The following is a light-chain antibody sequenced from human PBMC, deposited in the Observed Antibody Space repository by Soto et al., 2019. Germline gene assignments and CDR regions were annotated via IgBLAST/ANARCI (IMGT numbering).Light chain of an antibody. CDR3: SSYTRSSTLGVV. Sequence: QSALTQPASVSGSPGQSITISCTGTSSDVGDYNYVSWYQQHPGKAPKLLIYDVTNRPSGVSSRFSGSKSGNTASLTISGLQAEDEADYYCSSYTRSSTLGVVFGTGTKVTVL. CDR1: SSDVGDYNY. V-gene: IGLV2-14*03. J-gene: IGLJ1*01. CDR2: DVT.